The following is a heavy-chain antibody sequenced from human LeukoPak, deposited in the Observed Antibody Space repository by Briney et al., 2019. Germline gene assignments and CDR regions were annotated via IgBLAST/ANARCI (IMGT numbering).Heavy chain of an antibody. J-gene: IGHJ4*02. CDR1: GYTFTSYG. Sequence: ASVKVSCKASGYTFTSYGISWVRQAPGQGLEWMGWISAYNGNTNYAQKLQGRVTMTTDTSTSTAYMELTNLRSDDTAVYYCARDSITMVRRDGKGRYFDYWGQGTLVTVSS. CDR3: ARDSITMVRRDGKGRYFDY. V-gene: IGHV1-18*01. CDR2: ISAYNGNT. D-gene: IGHD3-10*01.